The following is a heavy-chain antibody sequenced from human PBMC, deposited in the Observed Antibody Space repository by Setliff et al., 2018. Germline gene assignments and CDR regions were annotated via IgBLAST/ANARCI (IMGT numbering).Heavy chain of an antibody. CDR3: ARSFSRAEKFLLDY. Sequence: SETLSLTCTVSGGSISSYYWSWIRQPAGKGLEWIGHIYIDGSAYSSPSLKSRVTISVDTSKNQFSLKVSSVTAADTAVYYCARSFSRAEKFLLDYWGQGALVTVSS. CDR2: IYIDGSA. V-gene: IGHV4-4*07. CDR1: GGSISSYY. J-gene: IGHJ4*02.